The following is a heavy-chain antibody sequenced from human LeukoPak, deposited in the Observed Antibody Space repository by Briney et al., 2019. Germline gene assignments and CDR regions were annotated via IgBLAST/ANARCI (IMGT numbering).Heavy chain of an antibody. Sequence: GGSLRLSCAASGLTFSSYWMSWVRQAPGKGLEWVANIKQDGSEKYYVDSVKGRFTISRDNAKNSLYLQMNSLRAEDTAVYYCARFVYDYGDYFLDYWGQGTLVTVSS. CDR2: IKQDGSEK. D-gene: IGHD4-17*01. V-gene: IGHV3-7*03. CDR3: ARFVYDYGDYFLDY. CDR1: GLTFSSYW. J-gene: IGHJ4*02.